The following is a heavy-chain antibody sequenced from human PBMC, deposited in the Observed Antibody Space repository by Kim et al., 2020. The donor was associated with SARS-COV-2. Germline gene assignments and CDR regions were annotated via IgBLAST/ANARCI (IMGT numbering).Heavy chain of an antibody. J-gene: IGHJ4*02. Sequence: DSVKGRLTISRDNRKNSLYLQMDSLRTEDTAFYYCARGGGSGSYWGYYFDYWGQGTLVTVSS. V-gene: IGHV3-43*01. CDR3: ARGGGSGSYWGYYFDY. D-gene: IGHD3-10*01.